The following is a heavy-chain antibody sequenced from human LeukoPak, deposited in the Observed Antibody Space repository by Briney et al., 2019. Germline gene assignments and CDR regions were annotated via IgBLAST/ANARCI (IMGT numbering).Heavy chain of an antibody. CDR3: ARDPGYYDTSGYPAYFDY. J-gene: IGHJ4*02. CDR1: GGSISSGSYY. Sequence: SQTLSLTCTVSGGSISSGSYYWSWIRQPAGKGLEWIGRIYTSGSTSYNPSLKSRVTISVDTSKNQFSLKLSSVTAADTAVYYCARDPGYYDTSGYPAYFDYWGQGTLVTVSS. CDR2: IYTSGST. D-gene: IGHD3-22*01. V-gene: IGHV4-61*02.